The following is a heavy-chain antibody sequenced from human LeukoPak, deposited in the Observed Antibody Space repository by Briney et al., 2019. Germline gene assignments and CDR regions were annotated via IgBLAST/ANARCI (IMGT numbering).Heavy chain of an antibody. J-gene: IGHJ4*02. CDR3: ARASIVVVPAIDY. Sequence: SVKVSCKASGGTFSSYAISWVRQAPGQGLEWMGGIIPIFGTANYAQKFQGRVTITADESTSTAYMELSSLRSDDTAVYYCARASIVVVPAIDYWGQGTLVTVSS. V-gene: IGHV1-69*13. CDR2: IIPIFGTA. D-gene: IGHD2-2*01. CDR1: GGTFSSYA.